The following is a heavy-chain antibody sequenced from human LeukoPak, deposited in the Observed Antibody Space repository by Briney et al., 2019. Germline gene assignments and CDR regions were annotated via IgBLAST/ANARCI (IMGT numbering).Heavy chain of an antibody. V-gene: IGHV4-59*11. J-gene: IGHJ3*02. Sequence: PSETLSLTCVVSGYSITSHYWSWIRQSPGKGLEWIGNIFAGGTTNYNPSLKSRVSISMDTSKNQFSLKMTSVTAADTAIYFCARGLWFGEQDGLGIWGPGTVVTVAS. D-gene: IGHD3-10*01. CDR3: ARGLWFGEQDGLGI. CDR1: GYSITSHY. CDR2: IFAGGTT.